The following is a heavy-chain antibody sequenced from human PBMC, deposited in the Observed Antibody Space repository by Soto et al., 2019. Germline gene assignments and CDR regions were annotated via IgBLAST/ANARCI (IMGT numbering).Heavy chain of an antibody. D-gene: IGHD3-10*01. J-gene: IGHJ4*02. CDR3: ARALGARIYYFDS. Sequence: EVQLVETGGGLIQPGGSLRLSCAASGFTVSSNYMAWVRQAPGKGLEWVSVIYSSGLTYYADSVKGRFTISRDNSKNTLYLQMNTLGDEDTAMYYCARALGARIYYFDSWGQGTLVTVSS. V-gene: IGHV3-53*05. CDR1: GFTVSSNY. CDR2: IYSSGLT.